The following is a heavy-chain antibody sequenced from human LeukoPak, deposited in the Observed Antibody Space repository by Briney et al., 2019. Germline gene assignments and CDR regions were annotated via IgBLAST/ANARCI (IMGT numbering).Heavy chain of an antibody. Sequence: ASVKVSCKASGYTFTSYYMHWVRQAPGQGLKWMGIINPSGGSTSYAQKFQGRVTMTRDTSTSTVYMELSSLRSEDTAVYYCARDLSSSWYGAYYYYYMDVWGKGTTVTVSS. CDR1: GYTFTSYY. J-gene: IGHJ6*03. D-gene: IGHD6-13*01. CDR2: INPSGGST. V-gene: IGHV1-46*01. CDR3: ARDLSSSWYGAYYYYYMDV.